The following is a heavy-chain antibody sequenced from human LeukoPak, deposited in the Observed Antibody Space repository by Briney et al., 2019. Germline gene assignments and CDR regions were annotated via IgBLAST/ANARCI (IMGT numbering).Heavy chain of an antibody. J-gene: IGHJ4*02. CDR3: ARRFDPTNVDTAMVKYYFDY. D-gene: IGHD5-18*01. CDR2: INHSGST. CDR1: GGSISSSSYY. V-gene: IGHV4-39*07. Sequence: SETLSLTCTVSGGSISSSSYYWSWIRQPPGKGLEWIGEINHSGSTNYNPSLKSRVTISVDTSKNQFSLKLSSVTAADTAVYYCARRFDPTNVDTAMVKYYFDYWGQGTLVTVSS.